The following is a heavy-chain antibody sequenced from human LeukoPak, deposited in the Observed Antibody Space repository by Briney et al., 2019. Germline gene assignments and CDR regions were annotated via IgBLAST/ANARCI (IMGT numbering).Heavy chain of an antibody. D-gene: IGHD6-13*01. CDR1: GGTSSSYA. Sequence: GSSVKVSCKASGGTSSSYAISWVRQAPGQGLEWMGRIIRIFGTANYAQKFQGRVTITTDESTSTAYMELSSLRSEDTAVYYCARVGSYSLNLDHDAFDIWGQGTMVTVSS. CDR3: ARVGSYSLNLDHDAFDI. CDR2: IIRIFGTA. J-gene: IGHJ3*02. V-gene: IGHV1-69*05.